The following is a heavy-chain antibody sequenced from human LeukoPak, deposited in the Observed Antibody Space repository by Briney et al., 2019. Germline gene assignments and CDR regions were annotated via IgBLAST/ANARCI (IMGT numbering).Heavy chain of an antibody. D-gene: IGHD4/OR15-4a*01. CDR2: ISSSGPTI. Sequence: GGSLRLPCAASGFTFSSFSMNWVRQAPGKGLEWISYISSSGPTIYYADSVKGRFTISRDNAKNSVYLQMNSLSAEDTAVYYCTRLHGAYPIDFWGQGTLVTVSS. J-gene: IGHJ4*02. CDR3: TRLHGAYPIDF. CDR1: GFTFSSFS. V-gene: IGHV3-48*01.